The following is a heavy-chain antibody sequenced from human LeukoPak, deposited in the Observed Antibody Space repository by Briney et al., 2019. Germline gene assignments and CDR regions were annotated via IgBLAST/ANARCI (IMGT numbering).Heavy chain of an antibody. CDR2: ISSSSSTI. CDR3: ATGTRYCSGGSCDTGPY. J-gene: IGHJ4*02. D-gene: IGHD2-15*01. CDR1: GFTFSSYS. Sequence: GGSLRLSCAASGFTFSSYSMNWVRQAPGKGLDWVSYISSSSSTIYYADSVKGRFTISRDNAKNSLYLQMNSLRAEDTAVYYCATGTRYCSGGSCDTGPYWGQGTLVTVSS. V-gene: IGHV3-48*04.